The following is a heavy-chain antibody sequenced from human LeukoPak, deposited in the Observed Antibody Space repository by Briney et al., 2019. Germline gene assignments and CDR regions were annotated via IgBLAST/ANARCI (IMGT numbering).Heavy chain of an antibody. CDR1: GYTLTELS. CDR3: ARASTQTNYYDSISGAFDI. Sequence: ASVKVSCKVSGYTLTELSMHWVRQAPGKGLEWMGGFDPEDGETIYAQKFQGRVTMTEDTSTDTAYMELSSLRSDDTAVYYCARASTQTNYYDSISGAFDIWGQGTMVTVSS. V-gene: IGHV1-24*01. D-gene: IGHD3-22*01. J-gene: IGHJ3*02. CDR2: FDPEDGET.